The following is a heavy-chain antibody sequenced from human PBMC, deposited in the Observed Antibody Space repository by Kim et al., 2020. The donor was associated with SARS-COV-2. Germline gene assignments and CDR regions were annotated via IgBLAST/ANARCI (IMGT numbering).Heavy chain of an antibody. CDR3: AKNRRTIVATILDAFDI. CDR2: ISWNSGSI. D-gene: IGHD5-12*01. Sequence: GGSLRLSCAASGFTFDDYAMHWVRQAPGKGLEWVSGISWNSGSIGYADSVKGRFTISSDNAKNSLYLQMNSLRAEDTALYYCAKNRRTIVATILDAFDI. J-gene: IGHJ3*02. V-gene: IGHV3-9*01. CDR1: GFTFDDYA.